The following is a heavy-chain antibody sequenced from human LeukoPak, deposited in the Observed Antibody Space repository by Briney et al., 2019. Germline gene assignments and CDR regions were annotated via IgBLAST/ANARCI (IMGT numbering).Heavy chain of an antibody. Sequence: GGSLRLSCAASGFTFNTYSMNWVRQAPGKGLEWVSSITSSSSFIYYADSLKGRFTISRDNAKNSLYLQMNSLRAEDTAVYYCARDEGLHSYESSGELDYWGQGTLVTVSS. D-gene: IGHD3-22*01. V-gene: IGHV3-21*01. CDR1: GFTFNTYS. J-gene: IGHJ4*02. CDR3: ARDEGLHSYESSGELDY. CDR2: ITSSSSFI.